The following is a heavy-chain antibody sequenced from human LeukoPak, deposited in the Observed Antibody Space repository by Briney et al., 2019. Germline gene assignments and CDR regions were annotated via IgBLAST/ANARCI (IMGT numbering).Heavy chain of an antibody. Sequence: ASVKVSCKASGGTFSSYAISWVRQAPGQGLEWMGGIIPIFGTANYAQKFRGRVTITADKSTSTAYMGLSSLRSEDTAVYYCARDHPYDSSGYYSATGSSFDYWGQGTLVTVSS. V-gene: IGHV1-69*06. CDR3: ARDHPYDSSGYYSATGSSFDY. J-gene: IGHJ4*02. CDR2: IIPIFGTA. CDR1: GGTFSSYA. D-gene: IGHD3-22*01.